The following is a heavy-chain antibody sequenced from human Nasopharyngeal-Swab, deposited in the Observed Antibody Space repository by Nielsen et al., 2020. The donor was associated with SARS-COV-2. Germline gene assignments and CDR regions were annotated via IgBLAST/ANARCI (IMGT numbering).Heavy chain of an antibody. CDR2: ISAHNGDT. J-gene: IGHJ6*02. Sequence: ASVKVSCKASGYTFTSYGVNWVRQAPGQGLEWVGWISAHNGDTNYAQKLQGRVTMTTDTSTSAAYMELRSLRSDDTGVYYCARRGAVGDHEIYYYYGMDVWGQGTTVTVSS. CDR3: ARRGAVGDHEIYYYYGMDV. CDR1: GYTFTSYG. D-gene: IGHD4-17*01. V-gene: IGHV1-18*01.